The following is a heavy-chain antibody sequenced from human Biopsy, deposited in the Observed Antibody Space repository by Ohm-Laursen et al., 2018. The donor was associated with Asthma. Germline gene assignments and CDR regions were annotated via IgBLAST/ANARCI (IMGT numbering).Heavy chain of an antibody. CDR3: ARTFHFWSPYHAEHYPL. CDR1: GFTFGDYW. J-gene: IGHJ1*01. CDR2: IKHDGTEK. D-gene: IGHD3-3*02. V-gene: IGHV3-7*01. Sequence: SLRLSCTASGFTFGDYWMSWVRQVPGKGLEWVANIKHDGTEKNHVDSLKGRFTISRDNAKNSLYLQMNSLRAEDTAVYYCARTFHFWSPYHAEHYPLWGQGTLVTVPS.